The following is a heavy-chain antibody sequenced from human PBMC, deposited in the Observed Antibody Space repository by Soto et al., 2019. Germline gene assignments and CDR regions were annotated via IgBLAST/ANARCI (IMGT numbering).Heavy chain of an antibody. CDR3: ARCGLWSGYSDAFDI. Sequence: SETLSLTCAVYGGPFSGYYWSWIRQPPGKGLEWIGEINHSGTTNYNPSLKSRVTISVDTSKNRFSLKLSSVTAADTAVYYCARCGLWSGYSDAFDIWGQGTMVTVSS. CDR1: GGPFSGYY. CDR2: INHSGTT. J-gene: IGHJ3*02. V-gene: IGHV4-34*01. D-gene: IGHD3-3*01.